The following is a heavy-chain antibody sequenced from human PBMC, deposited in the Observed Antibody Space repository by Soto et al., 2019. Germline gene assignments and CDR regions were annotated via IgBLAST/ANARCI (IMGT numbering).Heavy chain of an antibody. CDR2: ISYDGSNK. CDR3: AREPCSGGSCYPWGYLDY. Sequence: LRLSCAASGFTFSSYAMHWVRQAPGKGLEWVAVISYDGSNKYYADSVKGRFTISRDNSKNTLYLQMNSLRAEDTAVYYCAREPCSGGSCYPWGYLDYWGQGTLVTVSS. D-gene: IGHD2-15*01. J-gene: IGHJ4*02. CDR1: GFTFSSYA. V-gene: IGHV3-30-3*01.